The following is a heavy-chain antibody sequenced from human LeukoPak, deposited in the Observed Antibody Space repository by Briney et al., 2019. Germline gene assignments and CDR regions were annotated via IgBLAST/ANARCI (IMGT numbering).Heavy chain of an antibody. V-gene: IGHV4-34*01. J-gene: IGHJ6*03. CDR1: GGSFSGYY. D-gene: IGHD1-14*01. Sequence: SETLSLTCGVSGGSFSGYYWTWIRQSPGKGLEWMGEINHSGTTIYNPSLKSRVSMSVDTPRNQISLKMTSVTAADTAVYYCARGRNWQTFYHYCMDVWGNGTTVTVSS. CDR2: INHSGTT. CDR3: ARGRNWQTFYHYCMDV.